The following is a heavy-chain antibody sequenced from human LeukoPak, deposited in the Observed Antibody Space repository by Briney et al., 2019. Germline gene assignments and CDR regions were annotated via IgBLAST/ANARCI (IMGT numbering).Heavy chain of an antibody. Sequence: GESLRISCQGSGYSFTSYWINWVRQMPGNGLEWMGRIDPSDSYTNYSPSFQGHVTISADKSINTAYLQWSSLKASDTAMYYCASLPGYCSSTSCSSLFDYWGQGTLVTVSS. CDR2: IDPSDSYT. CDR3: ASLPGYCSSTSCSSLFDY. D-gene: IGHD2-2*01. CDR1: GYSFTSYW. J-gene: IGHJ4*02. V-gene: IGHV5-10-1*01.